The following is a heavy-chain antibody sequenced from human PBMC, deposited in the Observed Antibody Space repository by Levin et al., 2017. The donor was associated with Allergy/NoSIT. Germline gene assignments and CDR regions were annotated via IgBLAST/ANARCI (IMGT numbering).Heavy chain of an antibody. CDR1: GGSISSGRYY. D-gene: IGHD7-27*01. Sequence: PSETLSLTCTVSGGSISSGRYYWSWIRQHPGKGLEWIGYIYFSGSTYYNPSLKSRVTISVDTSKNQFSLKLSSVTAADTAVYYCAADPGDQDVLDYWGQGTLVTVSS. CDR3: AADPGDQDVLDY. V-gene: IGHV4-31*03. J-gene: IGHJ4*02. CDR2: IYFSGST.